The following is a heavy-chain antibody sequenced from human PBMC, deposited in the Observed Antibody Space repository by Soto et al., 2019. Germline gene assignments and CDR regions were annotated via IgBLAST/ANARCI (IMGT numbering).Heavy chain of an antibody. CDR2: IAASGSAT. Sequence: EVQLLESGGGLVQPGGSLRLSCAASGFTFTNFAMRWVRQAPGKGLEWVSTIAASGSATYYADSVKGRFSISRDNSKNTLFLQMSGLRTEDTATFYCARDLAAGGGPNDFWGQGTLVTVSS. CDR3: ARDLAAGGGPNDF. D-gene: IGHD2-15*01. CDR1: GFTFTNFA. J-gene: IGHJ4*02. V-gene: IGHV3-23*01.